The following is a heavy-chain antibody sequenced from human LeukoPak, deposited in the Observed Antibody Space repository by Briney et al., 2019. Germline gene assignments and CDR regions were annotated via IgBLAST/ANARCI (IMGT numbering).Heavy chain of an antibody. V-gene: IGHV4-34*01. D-gene: IGHD6-13*01. Sequence: NPSETLSLTCAVYGGSFSGYYWSWIRQPPGKGLEWIGEINHSGSTNYNPSLKGRVTISVDTSKNQFSLKLSSVTAADTAVYYCARGMYSSSWYVGNYFDYWGQGTLVTVSS. J-gene: IGHJ4*02. CDR3: ARGMYSSSWYVGNYFDY. CDR1: GGSFSGYY. CDR2: INHSGST.